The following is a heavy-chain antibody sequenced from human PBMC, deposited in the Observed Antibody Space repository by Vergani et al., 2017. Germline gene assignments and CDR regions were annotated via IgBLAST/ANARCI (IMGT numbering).Heavy chain of an antibody. CDR1: GGSISSGGYS. CDR3: ARGLDSGYSYGPTGIFDY. Sequence: QLQLQESGSGLVKPSQTLSLTCAVSGGSISSGGYSWSWIRQPPGKGLEWIGYSYHSGSTYYNPSLKSRVTISVDRSKNQFSLKLSSVTAADTAVYYCARGLDSGYSYGPTGIFDYWGEGTLVTVSS. V-gene: IGHV4-30-2*01. CDR2: SYHSGST. D-gene: IGHD5-18*01. J-gene: IGHJ4*02.